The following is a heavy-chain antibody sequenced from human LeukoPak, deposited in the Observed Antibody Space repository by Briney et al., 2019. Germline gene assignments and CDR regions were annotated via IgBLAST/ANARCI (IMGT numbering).Heavy chain of an antibody. CDR2: INPNGGST. D-gene: IGHD6-25*01. CDR1: GYTFTTYY. V-gene: IGHV1-46*01. J-gene: IGHJ4*02. Sequence: GASVKVSCKASGYTFTTYYMHWVRQPPGQGLEWMGIINPNGGSTSYAQKFQGRVTMTRDMSTSTVYMELSSLRSEDTAVYYCTRGARRSASGDYFDYWGQGTLVTVSS. CDR3: TRGARRSASGDYFDY.